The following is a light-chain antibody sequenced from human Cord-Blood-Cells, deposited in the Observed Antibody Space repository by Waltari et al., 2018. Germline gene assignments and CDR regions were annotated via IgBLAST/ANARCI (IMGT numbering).Light chain of an antibody. CDR3: QVCDSSSDHYV. Sequence: SYVLTQPPSVSVAPGQTARLTCGGNNIGINSVHWYQQKPGQAPVLVVYDDSDRPSGIPERFSGSNSGNTATLTISRVEAGDEADYYCQVCDSSSDHYVFGTGTKVTVL. CDR2: DDS. V-gene: IGLV3-21*02. CDR1: NIGINS. J-gene: IGLJ1*01.